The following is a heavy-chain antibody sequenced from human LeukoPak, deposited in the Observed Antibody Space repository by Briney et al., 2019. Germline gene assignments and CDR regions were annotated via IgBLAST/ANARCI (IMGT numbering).Heavy chain of an antibody. V-gene: IGHV1-69*05. CDR1: GGTFSSYA. Sequence: SVKVSCKPSGGTFSSYAISWVRQAPGQGLEWMGGIIPIFGTANYAQKFQGRVTITTDESTSTAYMELSSLRSEDTAVYYCAIMVTAIIRIDYWGQGTLVTVSS. CDR3: AIMVTAIIRIDY. CDR2: IIPIFGTA. D-gene: IGHD2-21*02. J-gene: IGHJ4*02.